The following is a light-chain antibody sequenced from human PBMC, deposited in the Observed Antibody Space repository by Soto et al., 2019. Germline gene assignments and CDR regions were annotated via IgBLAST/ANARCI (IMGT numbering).Light chain of an antibody. V-gene: IGLV1-51*01. Sequence: QAVVTQPPSVSAAPGQKVTISCSGSSSNIGNNYVSWYQQLPGTAPKLLIYDNNERPSGIPDRFSGSKSGTSATLGITGLQTGDEADYYCATWDSSLSAGVFGGGTPLTVL. CDR2: DNN. J-gene: IGLJ2*01. CDR1: SSNIGNNY. CDR3: ATWDSSLSAGV.